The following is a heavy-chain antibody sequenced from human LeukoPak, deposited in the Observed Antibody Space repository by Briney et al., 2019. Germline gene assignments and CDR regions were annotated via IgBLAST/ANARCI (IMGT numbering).Heavy chain of an antibody. CDR3: AKYGYCSSPSCYEGWFDP. J-gene: IGHJ5*02. Sequence: SETLSLTCSVPGGSISSSYWSWIRQPAGKGLEWIARIYTSGSTNYNPSLKSRVTMSVDTSKNQLSLRLSSVTAADTALYYCAKYGYCSSPSCYEGWFDPWGQGTLVTVSS. D-gene: IGHD2-2*01. V-gene: IGHV4-4*07. CDR1: GGSISSSY. CDR2: IYTSGST.